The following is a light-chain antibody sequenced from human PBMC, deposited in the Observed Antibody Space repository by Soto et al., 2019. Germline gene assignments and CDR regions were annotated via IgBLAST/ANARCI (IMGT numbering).Light chain of an antibody. CDR1: QSITTSF. V-gene: IGKV3-20*01. Sequence: EIGLTQSPGTLSLSPGERATLSCRASQSITTSFLAWYQQKPGQAPRLLIYRASTRVTGIPDRFSGSGSGTDFTLTISRLEPEDFAVYYCQQYGGSSPSYTFGQGTNVEIK. CDR3: QQYGGSSPSYT. CDR2: RAS. J-gene: IGKJ2*01.